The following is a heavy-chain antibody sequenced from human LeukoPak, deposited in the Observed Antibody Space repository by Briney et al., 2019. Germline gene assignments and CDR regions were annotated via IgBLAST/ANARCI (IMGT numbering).Heavy chain of an antibody. V-gene: IGHV1-2*02. J-gene: IGHJ4*02. CDR2: INPNSGGT. CDR3: ARGGEVLRFLEWSEYYFDY. Sequence: ASVKVSCKASGYTFTGYYMHWVRQAPGQGLEWMGWINPNSGGTNYAQKFQGRVTMTRDTSISTAYMELSRLRSDDTAVYYCARGGEVLRFLEWSEYYFDYWGQGTLVTVSS. D-gene: IGHD3-3*01. CDR1: GYTFTGYY.